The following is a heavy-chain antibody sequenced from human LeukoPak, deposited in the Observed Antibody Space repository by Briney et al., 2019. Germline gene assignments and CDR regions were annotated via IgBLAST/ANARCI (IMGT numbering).Heavy chain of an antibody. V-gene: IGHV4-39*01. Sequence: SETLSLTRTVSGGSISSSSYYWGWIRQPPGKGLEWIGSIYYSGSTYYNPSLKSRVTISVDTSKNQFSLKLSSVTAADTAVYHCARRATTSWFDPWGQGTLVTVSS. CDR3: ARRATTSWFDP. CDR2: IYYSGST. CDR1: GGSISSSSYY. D-gene: IGHD4-17*01. J-gene: IGHJ5*02.